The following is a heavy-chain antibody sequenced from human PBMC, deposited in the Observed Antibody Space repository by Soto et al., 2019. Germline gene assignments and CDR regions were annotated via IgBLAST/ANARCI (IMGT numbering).Heavy chain of an antibody. Sequence: VQLVQSGAEVKKPGASVMVSCKASGITYSTYAIHWVRQAPGQSLEWMGWINAGNGDTRYSEKLQGRVTLTRDTSASTAYMDLSSLRSEDTAIYYCVRAISGYVTWGQGTLVTVSS. CDR1: GITYSTYA. CDR3: VRAISGYVT. D-gene: IGHD5-12*01. J-gene: IGHJ4*02. CDR2: INAGNGDT. V-gene: IGHV1-3*01.